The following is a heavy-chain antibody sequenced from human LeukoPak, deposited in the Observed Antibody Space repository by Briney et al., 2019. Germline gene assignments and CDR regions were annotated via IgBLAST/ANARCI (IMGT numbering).Heavy chain of an antibody. Sequence: SETLSLTCTVSGGSISSGSYYWSWIRQPAGKGLEWIGRIYTSGSTNYNPSLKSRVTISVDTSKNQFSLKLSSVTAADTAVYYCARDRSKQWLSWYFDLWSRGTLVTVSS. J-gene: IGHJ2*01. D-gene: IGHD6-19*01. CDR1: GGSISSGSYY. CDR3: ARDRSKQWLSWYFDL. CDR2: IYTSGST. V-gene: IGHV4-61*02.